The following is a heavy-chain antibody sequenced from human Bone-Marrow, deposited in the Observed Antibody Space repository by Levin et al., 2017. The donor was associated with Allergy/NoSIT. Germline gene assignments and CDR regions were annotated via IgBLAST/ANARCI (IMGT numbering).Heavy chain of an antibody. CDR1: GFTFSSYA. V-gene: IGHV3-23*01. J-gene: IGHJ6*02. Sequence: PGGSLRLSCAASGFTFSSYAMSWVRQAPGKGLEWVSPISGSGGSTYYADSVKGRFTISRDNSKNTLYLQMNSLRAEDTAVYYCAKSFESGIYLREYYALDVWGQGTTVTVSS. D-gene: IGHD3-10*01. CDR3: AKSFESGIYLREYYALDV. CDR2: ISGSGGST.